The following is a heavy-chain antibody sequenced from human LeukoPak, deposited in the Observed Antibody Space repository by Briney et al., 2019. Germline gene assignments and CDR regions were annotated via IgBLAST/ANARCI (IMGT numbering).Heavy chain of an antibody. V-gene: IGHV3-33*06. CDR2: IWYDGSNK. CDR1: GFTFSSYG. D-gene: IGHD6-13*01. Sequence: PGGSLRLSCAASGFTFSSYGMHWVRQAPGKGLEGVAVIWYDGSNKYYADSVKGRFTISRDNSKNTLYLQMNSLRAEDTAVYYCAKDLGYSSSWFDYWGQGTLVTVSS. J-gene: IGHJ4*02. CDR3: AKDLGYSSSWFDY.